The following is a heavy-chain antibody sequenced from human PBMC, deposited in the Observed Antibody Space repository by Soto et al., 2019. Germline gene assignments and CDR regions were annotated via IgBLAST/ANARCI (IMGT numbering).Heavy chain of an antibody. CDR1: GFTFDDCA. CDR2: ISWNSGSI. J-gene: IGHJ4*02. Sequence: SLRLSCAASGFTFDDCAMHWVRQAPGKGLEWVSGISWNSGSIGYADSVKGRFAISRDNAKNSLYLQMNSLRAEDTALYYCAKDTGLLWFGESIDYWGQGTLVTVSS. CDR3: AKDTGLLWFGESIDY. D-gene: IGHD3-10*01. V-gene: IGHV3-9*01.